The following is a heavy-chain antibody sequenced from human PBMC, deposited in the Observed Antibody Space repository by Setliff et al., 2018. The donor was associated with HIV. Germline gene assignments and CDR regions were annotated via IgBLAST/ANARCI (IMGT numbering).Heavy chain of an antibody. V-gene: IGHV3-21*01. CDR3: ARERRAVAGSDYYYGMDV. CDR1: GFAFSSYS. J-gene: IGHJ6*02. CDR2: ISSRGNYI. D-gene: IGHD6-19*01. Sequence: GESLKISCAVSGFAFSSYSMNWVRQAPGKGLEWVSSISSRGNYIYYADSVKGRMTISRDNAKNSLYLQMNSLRAEDTAVYYCARERRAVAGSDYYYGMDVWGQGTTVTVSS.